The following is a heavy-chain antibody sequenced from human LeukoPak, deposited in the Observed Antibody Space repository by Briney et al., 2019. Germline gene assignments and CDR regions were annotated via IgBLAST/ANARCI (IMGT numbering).Heavy chain of an antibody. CDR2: TFYRAKWYN. Sequence: SQTLSLTCAISGDSVSSNSAAWHWITQSPSGGLEWLGRTFYRAKWYNDYAVSFKSRVTINPDTSENQISRQLNPVTGEDTAVYYCARDMGWTYPFDYWGQGTLVTVSS. CDR1: GDSVSSNSAA. V-gene: IGHV6-1*01. D-gene: IGHD3/OR15-3a*01. CDR3: ARDMGWTYPFDY. J-gene: IGHJ4*02.